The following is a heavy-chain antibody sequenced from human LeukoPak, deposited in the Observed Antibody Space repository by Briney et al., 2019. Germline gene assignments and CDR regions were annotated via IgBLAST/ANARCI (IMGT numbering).Heavy chain of an antibody. CDR3: ARSAFSYGYEPYFDY. J-gene: IGHJ4*02. D-gene: IGHD5-18*01. V-gene: IGHV1-69*05. CDR1: GCTFSSYA. Sequence: AASVKVSCKASGCTFSSYAISWVRQAPGQGLEWMGWIIPILGTPNYAQYFQGRVTITTDESTSTAYLELSSLRAEDTAVYYCARSAFSYGYEPYFDYWGQGTLVTVSS. CDR2: IIPILGTP.